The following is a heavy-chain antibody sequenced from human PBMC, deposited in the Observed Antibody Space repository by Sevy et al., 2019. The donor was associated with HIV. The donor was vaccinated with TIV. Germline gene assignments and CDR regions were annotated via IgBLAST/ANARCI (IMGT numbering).Heavy chain of an antibody. V-gene: IGHV4-39*01. CDR3: ARRVAAAGQGNEYFQH. Sequence: SETLSLTCTVSGGSITDKKYYWAWIRQPPGKGLEWIGSISYGGSTYYNPSLHSRVTLSVDTCKNQFSLNLSSVTAADTAKYYCARRVAAAGQGNEYFQHWGRGTLVTVSS. CDR2: ISYGGST. D-gene: IGHD6-13*01. J-gene: IGHJ1*01. CDR1: GGSITDKKYY.